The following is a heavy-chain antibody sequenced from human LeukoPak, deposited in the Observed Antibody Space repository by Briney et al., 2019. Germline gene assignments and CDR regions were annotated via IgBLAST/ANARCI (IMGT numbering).Heavy chain of an antibody. V-gene: IGHV3-48*01. CDR3: ATVGSSWFYDY. Sequence: GGSLRLSCAASGFTFSTYRMNWVRQAPGKGLEWVSYFSSSSGTMYYADSVRGRFTISRDIAKNSLYLQMNSLRAEDTAVYYCATVGSSWFYDYWGQGPRVTVSS. J-gene: IGHJ4*02. CDR2: FSSSSGTM. D-gene: IGHD6-13*01. CDR1: GFTFSTYR.